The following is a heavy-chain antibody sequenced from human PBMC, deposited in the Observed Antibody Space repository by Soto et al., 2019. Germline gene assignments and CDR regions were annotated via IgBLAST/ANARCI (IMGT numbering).Heavy chain of an antibody. J-gene: IGHJ4*02. Sequence: PSETLSLTCNVSGGAISDGVDYWSWIRQHPGKGLEWIGYIYYTGNTHYNPSLESRVTISVDTYKNQFSLKVRSVTAADTAVYYCARDNTYGFDYWGQGTLVTVSS. D-gene: IGHD5-18*01. CDR2: IYYTGNT. CDR1: GGAISDGVDY. CDR3: ARDNTYGFDY. V-gene: IGHV4-31*03.